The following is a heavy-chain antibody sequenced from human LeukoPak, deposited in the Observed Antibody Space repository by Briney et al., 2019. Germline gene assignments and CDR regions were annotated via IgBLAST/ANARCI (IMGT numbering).Heavy chain of an antibody. V-gene: IGHV4-59*01. CDR1: GGSISSYY. J-gene: IGHJ5*02. CDR3: ARAFNSGLNWFDP. CDR2: IYYSGST. Sequence: PSETLSLTCTVSGGSISSYYWSWIRQPPGKGLEWIGYIYYSGSTNYNPSLKSRVTISVDTSKNQFSLKLSSVTAADTAVYSCARAFNSGLNWFDPWGQGTLVTVSS. D-gene: IGHD6-19*01.